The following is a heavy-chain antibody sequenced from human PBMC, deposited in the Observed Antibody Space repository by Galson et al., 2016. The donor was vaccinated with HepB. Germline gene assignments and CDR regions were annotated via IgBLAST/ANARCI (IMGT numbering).Heavy chain of an antibody. D-gene: IGHD3-16*01. Sequence: SLRLSCAASGFTPSRHGTHWVRQAPGKGLEWVAVISYDGKHKYYADSVKGRFTISRDNSKNTIDLQMNSLRPEDTAVYYCARDGGYAVDHLDHWGQGTLVAVSS. CDR2: ISYDGKHK. V-gene: IGHV3-30*03. J-gene: IGHJ4*02. CDR3: ARDGGYAVDHLDH. CDR1: GFTPSRHG.